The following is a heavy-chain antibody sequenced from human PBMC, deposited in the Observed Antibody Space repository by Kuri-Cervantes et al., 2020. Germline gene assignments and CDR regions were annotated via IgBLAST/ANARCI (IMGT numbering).Heavy chain of an antibody. V-gene: IGHV3-33*08. CDR1: GFIFSSYA. J-gene: IGHJ4*02. CDR2: IWYDGSKK. CDR3: ARDDSTSGWFAIDY. D-gene: IGHD2-2*01. Sequence: GGSLRLSCAASGFIFSSYAMHWARQAPGKGLEWVAVIWYDGSKKYHADSVEGRFTISRDNSKNLLYLQMNSLRAEDTAVYYCARDDSTSGWFAIDYWGQGTVVTVSS.